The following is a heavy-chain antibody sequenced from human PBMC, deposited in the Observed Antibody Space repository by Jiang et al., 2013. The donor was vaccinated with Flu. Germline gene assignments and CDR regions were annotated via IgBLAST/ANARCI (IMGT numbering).Heavy chain of an antibody. CDR1: GGSISSGGYY. D-gene: IGHD3-10*01. V-gene: IGHV4-31*03. CDR3: ARDPVTMVQGVIRVGAFDI. Sequence: GLVKPSQTLSLTCTVSGGSISSGGYYWSWIRQHPGKGLEWIGYIYYSGSTYYNPSLKSRVTISVDTSKNQFSLKLSSVTAADTAVYYCARDPVTMVQGVIRVGAFDIWGQGTMVTVSS. CDR2: IYYSGST. J-gene: IGHJ3*02.